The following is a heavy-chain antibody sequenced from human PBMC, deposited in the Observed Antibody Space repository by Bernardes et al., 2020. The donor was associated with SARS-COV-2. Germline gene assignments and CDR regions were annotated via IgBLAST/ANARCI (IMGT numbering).Heavy chain of an antibody. J-gene: IGHJ4*02. CDR2: MNPNSGNT. CDR3: ARGPYYDILTGYYRQLSLPKYYFDY. V-gene: IGHV1-8*01. CDR1: GYTFTSYD. Sequence: ASLKDSCKASGYTFTSYDINWVRQATGQGLEWMGWMNPNSGNTGYAQKFQGRVTMTRNTSISTAYMELSSLRSEDTAVYYCARGPYYDILTGYYRQLSLPKYYFDYWGQGTLVTVSS. D-gene: IGHD3-9*01.